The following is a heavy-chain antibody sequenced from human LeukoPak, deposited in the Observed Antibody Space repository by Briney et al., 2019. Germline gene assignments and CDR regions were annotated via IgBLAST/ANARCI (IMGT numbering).Heavy chain of an antibody. J-gene: IGHJ6*02. CDR1: GYTFTSYG. D-gene: IGHD6-13*01. Sequence: GASVKVSCKASGYTFTSYGISWVRQAPGQGLEWMGWISAYNGNTNYAQKLQGRVIMTTDTSTSTAYMELRSLRSDDTAVYYCARETPTTGYSSSWYDYYYYYGMDVWGQGTTVTVSS. V-gene: IGHV1-18*01. CDR3: ARETPTTGYSSSWYDYYYYYGMDV. CDR2: ISAYNGNT.